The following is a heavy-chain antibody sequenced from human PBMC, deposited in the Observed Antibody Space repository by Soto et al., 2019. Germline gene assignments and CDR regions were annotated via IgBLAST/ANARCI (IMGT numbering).Heavy chain of an antibody. CDR3: ARNGSY. V-gene: IGHV4-39*01. Sequence: ETLSLTCTVSGVSISSSSYYWGWIRQAPGKGLEWIGTIYFSGSTYYNPSLKSRVTISVDRSKNQFSLNLTSVTAADTAVYYCARNGSYWGPGALVTVSS. CDR1: GVSISSSSYY. J-gene: IGHJ4*02. CDR2: IYFSGST. D-gene: IGHD2-8*01.